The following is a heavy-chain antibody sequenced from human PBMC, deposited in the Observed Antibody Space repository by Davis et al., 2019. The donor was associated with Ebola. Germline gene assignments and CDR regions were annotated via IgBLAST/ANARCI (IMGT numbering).Heavy chain of an antibody. J-gene: IGHJ4*02. V-gene: IGHV3-69-1*01. D-gene: IGHD4-17*01. CDR2: ISSSSPI. Sequence: GGSLRLSCAASGFTFSDYYMSWVRQAPGKGLEWLSYISSSSPIYYADSVKGRFTISRDNSKNTLYLQMNSLRAEDTAVYYCAKFGYGDYGHLDYWGQGTLVTVSS. CDR3: AKFGYGDYGHLDY. CDR1: GFTFSDYY.